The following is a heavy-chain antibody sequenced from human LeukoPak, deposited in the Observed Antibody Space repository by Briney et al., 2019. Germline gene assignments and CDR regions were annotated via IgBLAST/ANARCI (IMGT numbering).Heavy chain of an antibody. V-gene: IGHV3-23*01. J-gene: IGHJ5*02. CDR3: VKDSDELIAAVYNWFDP. D-gene: IGHD6-13*01. Sequence: GGSLRLSCAGSGFPFSSHGMNWVRQAPGKGLEWVSGISPGGGPTYYADSVKGRFTISRDDSKNTLYLQMNSLRAEDTAVYYCVKDSDELIAAVYNWFDPWGQGTQVTVSS. CDR2: ISPGGGPT. CDR1: GFPFSSHG.